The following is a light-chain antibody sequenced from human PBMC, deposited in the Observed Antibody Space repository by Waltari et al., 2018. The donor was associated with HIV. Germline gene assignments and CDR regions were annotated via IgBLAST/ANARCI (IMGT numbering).Light chain of an antibody. CDR2: AAS. V-gene: IGKV1-12*01. CDR3: QLANIVPFT. Sequence: DIQMTQSPSSVSASVCDRVTITCRASQDINSWLAWYQQKPGNAPKLLISAASSLQSGVPSRFSGSGSGTVFTLTINSLQPEDFATYYCQLANIVPFTFGPGTKVHI. CDR1: QDINSW. J-gene: IGKJ3*01.